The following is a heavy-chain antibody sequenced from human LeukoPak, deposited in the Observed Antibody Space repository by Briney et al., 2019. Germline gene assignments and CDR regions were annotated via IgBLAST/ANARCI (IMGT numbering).Heavy chain of an antibody. CDR2: ISNDGSTT. D-gene: IGHD3-10*01. CDR1: GFTFSSYW. Sequence: PGGSLRHSCTASGFTFSSYWTHWVRQAPGKGQMWVSRISNDGSTTSYADPVKGRFTISRDNSKNTLYLQMSSLRTEDTAVYYCVKDGSGSYYTCYFDYWGQAAQVTVSS. J-gene: IGHJ4*02. V-gene: IGHV3-74*01. CDR3: VKDGSGSYYTCYFDY.